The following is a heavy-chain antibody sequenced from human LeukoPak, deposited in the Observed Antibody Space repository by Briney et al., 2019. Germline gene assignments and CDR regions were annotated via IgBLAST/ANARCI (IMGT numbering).Heavy chain of an antibody. V-gene: IGHV3-23*01. D-gene: IGHD4-17*01. J-gene: IGHJ4*02. CDR3: AKDHNYGDYDHTRNY. CDR1: GFTFSSYA. Sequence: PGRSLRLSCAASGFTFSSYAMSWVRQAPGKGLEWVSAISGSGGSTYYADSVKGRFTISRDNSKNTLYLQMNSLRAEDTAIYYCAKDHNYGDYDHTRNYWGQGTLVTVSS. CDR2: ISGSGGST.